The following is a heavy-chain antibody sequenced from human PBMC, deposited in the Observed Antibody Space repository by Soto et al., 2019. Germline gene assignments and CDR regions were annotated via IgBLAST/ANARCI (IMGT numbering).Heavy chain of an antibody. J-gene: IGHJ4*02. CDR2: ISNDGNDK. V-gene: IGHV3-30*18. D-gene: IGHD3-10*01. CDR3: AKGCGTPYCFSMVR. Sequence: QVQLEESGGGVVQPGGSLRLSCTASGFTFNTDAMHWVRLAPGKGLEWVAIISNDGNDKHYIDSVRGRFTVSRDNSKNTLYLEMNGLRPVDTAVYFCAKGCGTPYCFSMVRWGQGTLVTVSS. CDR1: GFTFNTDA.